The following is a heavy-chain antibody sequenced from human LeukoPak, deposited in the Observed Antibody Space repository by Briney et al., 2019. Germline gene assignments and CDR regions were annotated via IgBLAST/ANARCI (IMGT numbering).Heavy chain of an antibody. D-gene: IGHD2-21*01. CDR2: VYYSGST. V-gene: IGHV4-59*01. Sequence: SETLSLTCTVSGGSISGYYWSWIRQPPGKGLEWIGCVYYSGSTNYNPSLKSRVTISVDTSKNQFSLKLSSVTAADTAVYYCARVLPTYYHFDLWGRGTLVTVSS. CDR1: GGSISGYY. J-gene: IGHJ2*01. CDR3: ARVLPTYYHFDL.